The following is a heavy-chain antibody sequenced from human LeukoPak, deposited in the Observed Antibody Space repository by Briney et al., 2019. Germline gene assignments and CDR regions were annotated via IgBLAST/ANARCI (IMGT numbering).Heavy chain of an antibody. CDR1: GYTFTGYY. Sequence: ASVKVSCKASGYTFTGYYMHWVRQAPGQGLEWMGWINPNSGGTNYAQKFQGRVTMTRDTSISTAYMELSRLRSDDTAVYYCARVFPISGSYYGEISYFDYWGQGTLVTVSS. CDR2: INPNSGGT. J-gene: IGHJ4*02. CDR3: ARVFPISGSYYGEISYFDY. V-gene: IGHV1-2*02. D-gene: IGHD1-26*01.